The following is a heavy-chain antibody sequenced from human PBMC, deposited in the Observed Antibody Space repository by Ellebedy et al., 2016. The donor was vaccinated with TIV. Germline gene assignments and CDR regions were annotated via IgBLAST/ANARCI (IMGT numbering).Heavy chain of an antibody. D-gene: IGHD2/OR15-2a*01. CDR2: IRNDYGST. Sequence: GESLKISCAASGFTFSSYAMSWVRQAPGKGLEWVSTIRNDYGSTYYADSVKGRFTISRDTSQTTLYLQMNSLRAEDTAVYYCARDRSMTPDSWGQGSLVTVSS. V-gene: IGHV3-23*01. CDR1: GFTFSSYA. J-gene: IGHJ4*02. CDR3: ARDRSMTPDS.